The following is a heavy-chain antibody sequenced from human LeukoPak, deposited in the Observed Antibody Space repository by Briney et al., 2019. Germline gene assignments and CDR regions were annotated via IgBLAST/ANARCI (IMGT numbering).Heavy chain of an antibody. Sequence: TETLSLTCTVNGDSISSYYWSWIRQPPGKGLEWIGYIYYSGSTNYNPSLKSRVTISVDTSKNQFSLKLSSVTAADTAVYYCARVSYRDYYFDYWGQGTLVTVSS. V-gene: IGHV4-59*08. CDR3: ARVSYRDYYFDY. CDR2: IYYSGST. CDR1: GDSISSYY. D-gene: IGHD3-16*02. J-gene: IGHJ4*02.